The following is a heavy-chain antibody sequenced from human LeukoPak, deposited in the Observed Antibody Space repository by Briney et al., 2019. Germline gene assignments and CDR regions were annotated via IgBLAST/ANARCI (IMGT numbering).Heavy chain of an antibody. D-gene: IGHD2-2*02. CDR1: GYTFTSYG. CDR2: ISAYNGNT. Sequence: ASVKVSCKASGYTFTSYGISWVRQAPGQGLEWMGWISAYNGNTNYAQKLQGRVTMTTDTSTSTAYMELRSLRSDDTAVYYCARDRYCSSTSCYMVPYYYYCYMDVWGKGTTVTVSS. J-gene: IGHJ6*03. CDR3: ARDRYCSSTSCYMVPYYYYCYMDV. V-gene: IGHV1-18*01.